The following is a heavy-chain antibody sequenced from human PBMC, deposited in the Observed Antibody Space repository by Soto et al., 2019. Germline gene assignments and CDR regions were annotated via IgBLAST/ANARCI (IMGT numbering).Heavy chain of an antibody. J-gene: IGHJ6*02. D-gene: IGHD2-2*01. Sequence: PGGSLRLSCAASGFTFSSYWMSWVRQAPGKGLEWVANIKQDGSDTYYADSVKGRFFISRDDSKYTLHLQMNSLRAEDTAVYHCAKLGSQLLSYYGMDVWGQGTTVTVSS. CDR1: GFTFSSYW. CDR3: AKLGSQLLSYYGMDV. CDR2: IKQDGSDT. V-gene: IGHV3-7*03.